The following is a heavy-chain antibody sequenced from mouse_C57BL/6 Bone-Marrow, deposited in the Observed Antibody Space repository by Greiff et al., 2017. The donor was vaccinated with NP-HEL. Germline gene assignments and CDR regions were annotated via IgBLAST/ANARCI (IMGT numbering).Heavy chain of an antibody. CDR2: IWWDDDK. V-gene: IGHV8-8*01. CDR1: GFSLSTFGMG. J-gene: IGHJ1*03. Sequence: ESGPGILQPSQTLSLTCSFSGFSLSTFGMGVGWIRQPSGKGLEWLAHIWWDDDKYYNPALKSRLTISKDTSKNQVFLKIANVDTADTATYYCARRRNYYGSSYGYFDVWGTGTTVTVSS. CDR3: ARRRNYYGSSYGYFDV. D-gene: IGHD1-1*01.